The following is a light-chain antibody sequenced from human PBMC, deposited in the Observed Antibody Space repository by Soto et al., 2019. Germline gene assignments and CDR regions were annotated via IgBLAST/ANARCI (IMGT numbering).Light chain of an antibody. Sequence: DIQMTQSPSSLAASVGDSVTITCWASQSVTNWLAWYQQRPGKAPQLLISDASRLESGVPSRFSGSGSGTEFTLTISSLQPDDSATYYCQQYKSYSPRTFGQGGKAAIK. V-gene: IGKV1-5*01. J-gene: IGKJ1*01. CDR3: QQYKSYSPRT. CDR1: QSVTNW. CDR2: DAS.